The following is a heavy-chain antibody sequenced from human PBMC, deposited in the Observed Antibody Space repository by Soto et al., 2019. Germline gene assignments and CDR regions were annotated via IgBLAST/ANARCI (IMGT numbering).Heavy chain of an antibody. J-gene: IGHJ6*02. V-gene: IGHV1-18*01. CDR3: ARLRFLEWLSIPGYYYYGMDV. CDR1: GYAFTSYG. Sequence: ASVKVSCKASGYAFTSYGISWVRQAPGQGLEWMGWISAYNGNTNYAQKIQGRVTMTTDTSTSTAYMELRSLRSDDTAVYYCARLRFLEWLSIPGYYYYGMDVWGQGTTVTVSS. CDR2: ISAYNGNT. D-gene: IGHD3-3*01.